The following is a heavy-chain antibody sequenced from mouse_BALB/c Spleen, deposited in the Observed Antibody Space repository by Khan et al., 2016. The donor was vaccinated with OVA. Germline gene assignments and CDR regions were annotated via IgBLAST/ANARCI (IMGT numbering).Heavy chain of an antibody. CDR2: IFPGSNTS. D-gene: IGHD1-1*02. CDR3: TRKIVNYGGDYWYFDV. Sequence: QVQLQQSGPDLVEPGASVMMSCKASGYTFTDYFLGWVKQRPGQGLEWIGEIFPGSNTSYYSEKFRGKATLTADKSSSTAFMQISSLTSEDSAVYFCTRKIVNYGGDYWYFDVWGAGTTVTVSS. CDR1: GYTFTDYF. J-gene: IGHJ1*01. V-gene: IGHV1-77*01.